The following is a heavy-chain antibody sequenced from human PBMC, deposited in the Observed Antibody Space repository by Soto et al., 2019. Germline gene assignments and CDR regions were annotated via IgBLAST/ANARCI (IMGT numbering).Heavy chain of an antibody. J-gene: IGHJ6*02. Sequence: GGSLRLSCTASGFTFGDYAMSWFRQAPGKGLEWVGFIRSKAYGGTTEYAASVKGRFTISRDDSKSIAYLQMNSLKTEDTAVYYCTREVGATSDYYYGMDVWGQGTTVTVSS. D-gene: IGHD1-26*01. CDR1: GFTFGDYA. CDR2: IRSKAYGGTT. CDR3: TREVGATSDYYYGMDV. V-gene: IGHV3-49*03.